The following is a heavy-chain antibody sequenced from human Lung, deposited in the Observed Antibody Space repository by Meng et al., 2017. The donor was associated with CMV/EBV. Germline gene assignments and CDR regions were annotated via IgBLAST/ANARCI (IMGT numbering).Heavy chain of an antibody. CDR2: INPSDGTT. V-gene: IGHV1-46*01. J-gene: IGHJ1*01. Sequence: MHWVRQAPGQGLEWMGIINPSDGTTRYSQKFQGRVTMTRDTSTGTVYMELSSLKSEDTAMYYCARYFVAAVDVVGCPNVDLGEYVQHWGQGTLVTVSS. D-gene: IGHD2-15*01. CDR3: ARYFVAAVDVVGCPNVDLGEYVQH.